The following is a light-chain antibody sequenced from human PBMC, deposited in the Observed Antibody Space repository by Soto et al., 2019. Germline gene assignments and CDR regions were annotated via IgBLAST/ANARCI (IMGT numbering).Light chain of an antibody. Sequence: QSVLTQPASVSGSPGQSITISCTGTSDDVGHYNYVSWYQQHPGKAPKLMIYDVSNRPSGISNRFSGSKSGNTASLTISGLQGEDEADYYCSSYAGSSWVFGGGTKLTVL. CDR3: SSYAGSSWV. J-gene: IGLJ3*02. CDR2: DVS. CDR1: SDDVGHYNY. V-gene: IGLV2-14*03.